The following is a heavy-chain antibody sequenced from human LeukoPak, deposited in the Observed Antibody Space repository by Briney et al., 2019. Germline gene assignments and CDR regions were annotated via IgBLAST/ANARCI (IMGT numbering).Heavy chain of an antibody. CDR3: ARDWGRRYSSGWYWDFDY. D-gene: IGHD6-19*01. Sequence: SCKASGYTFTSYAMHGVRQAPGKGLEWVAVISYDGSDKYYADSVKGRFTISRDNSKNTLYLQMNSLRPEDTAVYYCARDWGRRYSSGWYWDFDYWGQGTPVTVSS. V-gene: IGHV3-30-3*01. CDR2: ISYDGSDK. CDR1: GYTFTSYA. J-gene: IGHJ4*02.